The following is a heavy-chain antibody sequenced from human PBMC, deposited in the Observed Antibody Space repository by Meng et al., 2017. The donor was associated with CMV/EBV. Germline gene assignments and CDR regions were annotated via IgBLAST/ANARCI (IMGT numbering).Heavy chain of an antibody. D-gene: IGHD3-3*01. J-gene: IGHJ3*02. V-gene: IGHV3-11*01. CDR3: ARHLAAIFGVDAFDI. CDR1: GFTFSDYY. CDR2: ISSSGSTI. Sequence: GESLKISCAASGFTFSDYYMSWIRQAPGKGLEWVSYISSSGSTIYYADSVKGRFTISRDNAKTTLYLQMNSLRAEDTAVYYCARHLAAIFGVDAFDIWGQGTMVTVSS.